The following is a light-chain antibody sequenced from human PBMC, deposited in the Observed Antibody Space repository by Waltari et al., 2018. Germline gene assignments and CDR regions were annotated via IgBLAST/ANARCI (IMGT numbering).Light chain of an antibody. CDR3: QQCRKWPVT. CDR1: QKIHNS. Sequence: WSPSQKIHNSLAWHHRKPGQAPRSLIDGASTRASGIPARFSGSGSGTDSTLPISSLYPEDVAVYYCQQCRKWPVTFGRGTKVEIK. V-gene: IGKV3-11*01. J-gene: IGKJ1*01. CDR2: GAS.